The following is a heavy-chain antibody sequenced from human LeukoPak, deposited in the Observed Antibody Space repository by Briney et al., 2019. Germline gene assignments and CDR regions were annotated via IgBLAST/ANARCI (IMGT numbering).Heavy chain of an antibody. CDR2: IRGNSDYI. J-gene: IGHJ4*02. D-gene: IGHD2-15*01. CDR1: GFTFSTYA. V-gene: IGHV3-21*06. Sequence: GGSLRLSCAASGFTFSTYAMNWVRQAPGKGLEWVSSIRGNSDYIYYAESLKGRFTISRDNAKNLLYLQLNSLREEDPAVYYCAREKRTMAVVNDYWGQGTLVSVSS. CDR3: AREKRTMAVVNDY.